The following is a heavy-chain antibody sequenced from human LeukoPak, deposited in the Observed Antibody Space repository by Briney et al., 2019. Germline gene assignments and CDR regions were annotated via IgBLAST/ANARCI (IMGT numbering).Heavy chain of an antibody. CDR2: IYYSGST. CDR3: ARRLKQPAFDI. D-gene: IGHD6-13*01. Sequence: SETLSLTCTVSGGSISSYYWSWIRQPPGKGLEWIGYIYYSGSTNYNPSPKSRVTISVDTSKNQFSLKLSSVPAADTAVYYCARRLKQPAFDIWGQGTMVTVSS. CDR1: GGSISSYY. V-gene: IGHV4-59*08. J-gene: IGHJ3*02.